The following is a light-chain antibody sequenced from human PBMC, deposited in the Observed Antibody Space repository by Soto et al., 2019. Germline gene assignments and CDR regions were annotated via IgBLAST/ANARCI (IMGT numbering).Light chain of an antibody. Sequence: EIVLTQSPATLSLSPGERATLSCRASQSVSSSYLAWYQQKPGQAPRLLIYGASSRATGIPDRFSGSGSGTDFTLTISRLEPEDFAVYYCQQYGGSPLYTFGQGTKVEIK. CDR1: QSVSSSY. CDR3: QQYGGSPLYT. J-gene: IGKJ2*01. CDR2: GAS. V-gene: IGKV3-20*01.